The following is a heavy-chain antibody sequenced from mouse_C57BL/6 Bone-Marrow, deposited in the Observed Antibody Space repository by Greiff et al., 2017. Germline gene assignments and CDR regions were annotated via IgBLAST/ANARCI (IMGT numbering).Heavy chain of an antibody. CDR3: TRKGYGSRFDY. CDR2: IRNKANNHAT. D-gene: IGHD1-1*01. J-gene: IGHJ2*01. Sequence: VQLKESGGGLVQPGGSMKLSCAASGFTFSDAWMDWVRQSPEKGLEWVAEIRNKANNHATYYAESVKGRFTISRDDSKSSGDLQMNSLRAEDTGIYYCTRKGYGSRFDYWGQGTTLTVSS. V-gene: IGHV6-6*01. CDR1: GFTFSDAW.